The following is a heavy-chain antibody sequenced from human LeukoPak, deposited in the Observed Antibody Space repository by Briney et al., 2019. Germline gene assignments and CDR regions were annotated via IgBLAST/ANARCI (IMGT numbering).Heavy chain of an antibody. CDR2: IYYSGST. V-gene: IGHV4-39*07. D-gene: IGHD6-19*01. J-gene: IGHJ4*02. CDR3: AREGGWYGYLDY. CDR1: GVSISSYY. Sequence: SETLSLTCTVSGVSISSYYWGWIRQPPGKGLEWIGSIYYSGSTYYNPSLKSRVTISVDTSKNQFSLKLSSVTAADTAVYYCAREGGWYGYLDYWGQGTLVTVSS.